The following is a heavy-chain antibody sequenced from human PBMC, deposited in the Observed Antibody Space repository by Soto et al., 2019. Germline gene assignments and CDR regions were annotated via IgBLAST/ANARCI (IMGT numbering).Heavy chain of an antibody. D-gene: IGHD5-18*01. CDR3: ARHAEYSDGSFLPHD. CDR1: GYSFTSYW. J-gene: IGHJ4*02. CDR2: IYPGDSDT. Sequence: GDSLKISCKGSGYSFTSYWIGWVRQMPGKGLEWMGIIYPGDSDTRYSPSFQGQVTISAEKSISTAYLQWSSLKASDTAMYYCARHAEYSDGSFLPHDWRQGTLVTVSS. V-gene: IGHV5-51*01.